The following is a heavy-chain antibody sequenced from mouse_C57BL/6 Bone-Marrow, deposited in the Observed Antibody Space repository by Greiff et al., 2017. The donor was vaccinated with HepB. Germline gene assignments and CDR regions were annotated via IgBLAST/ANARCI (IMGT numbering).Heavy chain of an antibody. J-gene: IGHJ1*03. CDR3: VMGYDYNWYFDV. Sequence: EVQVVESGGGLVQPKGSLKLSCAASGFTFNTYAMHWVRQAPGKGLEWVARIRSKSSNYATYYADSVKDRFTISRDDSQSMLYLQMNNLKTEDTAMYYCVMGYDYNWYFDVWGTGTTVTVSS. D-gene: IGHD2-4*01. CDR1: GFTFNTYA. V-gene: IGHV10-3*01. CDR2: IRSKSSNYAT.